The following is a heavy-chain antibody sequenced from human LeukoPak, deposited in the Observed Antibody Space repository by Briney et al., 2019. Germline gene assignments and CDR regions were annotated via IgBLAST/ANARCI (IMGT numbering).Heavy chain of an antibody. Sequence: PGGSLRLSCAASGFTVSSSYMYWVRQAPGKGLEWVSFFYRGDSTYYAESVRGRFTISRDNSKNTLYLLMNSLTPEDTVVYYCAREVVSIPSYFDSWGQGTLVTVSS. V-gene: IGHV3-53*01. CDR1: GFTVSSSY. J-gene: IGHJ4*02. CDR2: FYRGDST. D-gene: IGHD2-15*01. CDR3: AREVVSIPSYFDS.